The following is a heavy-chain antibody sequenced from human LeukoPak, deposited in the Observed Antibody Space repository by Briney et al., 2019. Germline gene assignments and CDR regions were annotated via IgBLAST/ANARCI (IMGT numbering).Heavy chain of an antibody. CDR3: AKVRVLSTDAFDI. CDR1: GFTFSSHA. V-gene: IGHV3-30*02. Sequence: PGGSLRLSCAASGFTFSSHALHWVRQAPGKGLEWVAFIRYDGSNEYYAASVKGRFTISRDNSKNTLSLQMNSLRAEDTAVYYCAKVRVLSTDAFDIWGQGTMVTVSS. CDR2: IRYDGSNE. J-gene: IGHJ3*02. D-gene: IGHD2/OR15-2a*01.